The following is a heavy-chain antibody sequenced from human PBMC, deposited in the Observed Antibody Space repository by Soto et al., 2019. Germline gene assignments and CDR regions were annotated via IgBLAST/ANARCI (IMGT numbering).Heavy chain of an antibody. J-gene: IGHJ5*02. CDR2: ISAYNGNT. D-gene: IGHD2-15*01. V-gene: IGHV1-18*04. Sequence: QVQLVQSGAEVKKPGASVKVSCKASGYTFTSYGISWVRQAPGQGLEWVGWISAYNGNTNYAQKLQGRVTMTTDTSTSTAYMELRSLRSDDTAVYYCARVQWVVVRYGGPNWFDPWGQGTLVTVSS. CDR3: ARVQWVVVRYGGPNWFDP. CDR1: GYTFTSYG.